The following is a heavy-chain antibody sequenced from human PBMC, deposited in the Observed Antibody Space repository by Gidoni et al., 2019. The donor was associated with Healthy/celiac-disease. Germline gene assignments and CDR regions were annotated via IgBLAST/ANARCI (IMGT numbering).Heavy chain of an antibody. J-gene: IGHJ3*02. CDR2: NSAYNGNT. CDR3: AILILYDAFDI. V-gene: IGHV1-18*01. Sequence: VQLVQSGAEVKKPGASVKVCCKASGYTFTSYGISWVRQAPGRELEWMGWNSAYNGNTNYAQKLQGRVTMTTASSTSTAYIELRSLISHATAVYYCAILILYDAFDIWGQGTMVTVSA. CDR1: GYTFTSYG.